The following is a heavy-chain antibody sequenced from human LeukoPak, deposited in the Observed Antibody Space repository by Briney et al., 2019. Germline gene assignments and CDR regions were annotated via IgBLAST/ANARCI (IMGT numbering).Heavy chain of an antibody. J-gene: IGHJ4*02. D-gene: IGHD3-22*01. CDR2: FDPEDGET. CDR1: GYTLTELS. Sequence: ASVKVSCKVSGYTLTELSMHWVRQAPGKRLEWMGGFDPEDGETIYAQKFQGRVTMTEDTSTDTAYMELSSLRSEDTAVYYCAIAPSDYYDSSGYWGFDYWGQGTLVTVSS. V-gene: IGHV1-24*01. CDR3: AIAPSDYYDSSGYWGFDY.